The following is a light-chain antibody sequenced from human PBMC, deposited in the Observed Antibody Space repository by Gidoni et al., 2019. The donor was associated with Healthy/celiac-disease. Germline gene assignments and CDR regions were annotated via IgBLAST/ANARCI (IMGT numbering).Light chain of an antibody. CDR1: QDISNY. CDR2: DAS. Sequence: DIPMTQSPSSLSASVGDRVTITFQASQDISNYLNRYQQKPGNAPKLLIYDASDLETGVPSRFSGVGSGKDFTFTIGGLQPENIATYYGKQYDNTSGFTFGPGTKVDIK. V-gene: IGKV1-33*01. J-gene: IGKJ3*01. CDR3: KQYDNTSGFT.